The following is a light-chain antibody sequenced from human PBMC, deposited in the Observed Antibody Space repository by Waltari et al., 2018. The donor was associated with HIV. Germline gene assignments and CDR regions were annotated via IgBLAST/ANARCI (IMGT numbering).Light chain of an antibody. V-gene: IGKV4-1*01. J-gene: IGKJ4*01. CDR3: QQYFNAPIT. CDR1: RSILYNSNNKHY. Sequence: DIVMTQSPDSLALSMGERATINCKSSRSILYNSNNKHYSAWDQKKPGQPPLLLMYWASTREFGGPDRFSGSGSGTNFTLTLSSLQTEDVAVYYCQQYFNAPITVGAGTRVEI. CDR2: WAS.